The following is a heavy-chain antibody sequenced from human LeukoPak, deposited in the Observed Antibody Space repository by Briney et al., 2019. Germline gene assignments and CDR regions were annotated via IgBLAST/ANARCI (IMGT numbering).Heavy chain of an antibody. J-gene: IGHJ4*02. CDR2: IYYSGST. V-gene: IGHV4-59*08. CDR1: GGSISSYY. CDR3: ARYDFGALSFDY. Sequence: SETLSLTCTVSGGSISSYYWSWIRQPPGKGLEWIGYIYYSGSTNYNPSLKSRVTLSVDTSRNQFSLHLGSLTAADTAVYYCARYDFGALSFDYWGPGTLVTVSS. D-gene: IGHD4-17*01.